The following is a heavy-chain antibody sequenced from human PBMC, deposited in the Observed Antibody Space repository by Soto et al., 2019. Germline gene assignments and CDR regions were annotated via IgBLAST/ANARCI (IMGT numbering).Heavy chain of an antibody. D-gene: IGHD3-16*02. CDR2: ISYDGSNK. J-gene: IGHJ4*02. Sequence: QVQLVESGGGVVQPGRSLRLSCAASGFTFSSYAMHWVRQAPGKGLEWVAVISYDGSNKYYADSVKGRFTISRDNSKNTLYRQMNSLRAEDTAVYYCARPGAYYDYVWGSYRLDYWGQGTLVTVSS. V-gene: IGHV3-30-3*01. CDR1: GFTFSSYA. CDR3: ARPGAYYDYVWGSYRLDY.